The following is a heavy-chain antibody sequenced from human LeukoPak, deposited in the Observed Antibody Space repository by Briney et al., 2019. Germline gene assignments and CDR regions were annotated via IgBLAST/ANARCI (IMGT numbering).Heavy chain of an antibody. Sequence: GGSLRLSCAASGFTFSSYAMSWVRQAPGKGLEWVSVISGSGGSTYYADSVKGRFTISRDNSKNTLYLQINSLRAEDTAVYYCVKDRDGYSYVIKTYFDSWGQGTLLTVSS. D-gene: IGHD5-18*01. CDR3: VKDRDGYSYVIKTYFDS. V-gene: IGHV3-23*01. J-gene: IGHJ4*02. CDR1: GFTFSSYA. CDR2: ISGSGGST.